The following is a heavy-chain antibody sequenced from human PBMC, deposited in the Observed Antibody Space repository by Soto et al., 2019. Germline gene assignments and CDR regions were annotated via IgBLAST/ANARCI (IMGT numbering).Heavy chain of an antibody. CDR3: AKDRYSSGWYGGYDY. D-gene: IGHD6-19*01. V-gene: IGHV3-23*01. Sequence: PGGSLRLSCAASGFTFRSYAMSWVRQAPGKGLEWVSAISGSGGSTYYADSVKGRFTISRDNSKNTLYLQMNSLRAEDTAVYYCAKDRYSSGWYGGYDYWGQGTLVTVAS. CDR2: ISGSGGST. J-gene: IGHJ4*02. CDR1: GFTFRSYA.